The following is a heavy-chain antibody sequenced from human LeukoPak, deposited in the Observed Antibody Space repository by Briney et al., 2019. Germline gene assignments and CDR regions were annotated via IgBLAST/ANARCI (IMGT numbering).Heavy chain of an antibody. D-gene: IGHD3-10*01. Sequence: GGSLRLSCVASGFTFSSYAMSWVRQAPGKGLEWVSAISGRGKSTYYADSVKGRFTISRDNPRQTLYLQMTGLRGEEPAIIYFANLLSSNSGSGSPLESWGQGTLVTVSS. CDR2: ISGRGKST. V-gene: IGHV3-23*01. CDR1: GFTFSSYA. J-gene: IGHJ4*02. CDR3: ANLLSSNSGSGSPLES.